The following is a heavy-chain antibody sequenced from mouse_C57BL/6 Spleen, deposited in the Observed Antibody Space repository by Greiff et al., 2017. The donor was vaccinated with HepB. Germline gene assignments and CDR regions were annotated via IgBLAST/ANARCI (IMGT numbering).Heavy chain of an antibody. D-gene: IGHD3-2*02. CDR1: GYTFTDYE. V-gene: IGHV1-15*01. J-gene: IGHJ3*01. Sequence: QVQLQQSGAELVRPGASVTLSCKASGYTFTDYEMHWVKQTPVHGLEWIGAIDPETGGTAYNQKFKGKAILTADKSSSTAYMELRSLTSEDSAVYYCTRKVRDSSGPWFAYWGQGTLVTVSA. CDR2: IDPETGGT. CDR3: TRKVRDSSGPWFAY.